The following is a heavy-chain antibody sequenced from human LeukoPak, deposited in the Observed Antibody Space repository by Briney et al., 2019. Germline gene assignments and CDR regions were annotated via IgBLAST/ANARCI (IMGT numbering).Heavy chain of an antibody. CDR1: GGSISSSGYY. D-gene: IGHD6-19*01. J-gene: IGHJ4*02. Sequence: PSQTLSLTCTVSGGSISSSGYYWSCIRQHPGKGLEWIGYIYYSGSTYYNPSLKSRGSISMDTSKNQFSLKLSSVTAADTAVYYCARAVASRYFDYWGQGTLVTVSS. CDR3: ARAVASRYFDY. V-gene: IGHV4-31*03. CDR2: IYYSGST.